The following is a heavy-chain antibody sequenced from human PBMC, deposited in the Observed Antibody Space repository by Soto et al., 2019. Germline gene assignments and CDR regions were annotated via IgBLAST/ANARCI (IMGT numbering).Heavy chain of an antibody. CDR3: ARQVQVRFDH. Sequence: SETLSLTCAVSGDSISSSVWWTWVRQPPGKGLEWIGEVFHTENTNYNPSLKSRVTMSVGKSTNEFSLKVTSVTAADTAIYYCARQVQVRFDHWGERALVTVSS. V-gene: IGHV4-4*02. CDR1: GDSISSSVW. J-gene: IGHJ4*02. CDR2: VFHTENT.